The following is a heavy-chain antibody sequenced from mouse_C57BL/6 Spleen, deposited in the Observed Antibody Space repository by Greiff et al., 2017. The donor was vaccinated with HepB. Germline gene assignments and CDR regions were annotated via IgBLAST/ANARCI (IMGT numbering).Heavy chain of an antibody. CDR1: GYTFTDYN. CDR3: ARRGPDYFDY. CDR2: INPNNGGT. V-gene: IGHV1-22*01. Sequence: EVKLMESGPELVKPGASVKMSCKASGYTFTDYNMHWVKQSHGKSLEWIGYINPNNGGTSYNQKFKGKATLTVNKSSSTAYMELRSLTSEDSAVYYCARRGPDYFDYWGQGTTLTVSS. J-gene: IGHJ2*01.